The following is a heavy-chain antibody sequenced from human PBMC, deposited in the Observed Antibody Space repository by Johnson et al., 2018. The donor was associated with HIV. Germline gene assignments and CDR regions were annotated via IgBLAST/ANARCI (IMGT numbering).Heavy chain of an antibody. V-gene: IGHV3-30*04. CDR1: GFTFSTYA. CDR3: ARDRPITMDPRGAFDI. J-gene: IGHJ3*02. Sequence: QVQLVESGGGLVQPGGSLRLSCVASGFTFSTYAMHWVRQAPGKGLEWVAVISYDGSNKYYADSVKGRFTISRDNSKNTLYLQMNSLRAEDTAVYYCARDRPITMDPRGAFDIWGQGTMVTVSS. D-gene: IGHD3-10*01. CDR2: ISYDGSNK.